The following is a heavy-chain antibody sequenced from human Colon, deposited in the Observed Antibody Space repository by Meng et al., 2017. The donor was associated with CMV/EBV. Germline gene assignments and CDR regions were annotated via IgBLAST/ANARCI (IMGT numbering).Heavy chain of an antibody. CDR1: GGSFSGYY. CDR2: INHSGST. Sequence: QLQPWGAGLFKPSGTRSLTFAVYGGSFSGYYWSWIRQPPGKGLEWIGEINHSGSTNYNPSLKSRVTISVDTSKNQFSLKLSSVTAADTAVYYCARGGAPRRPPGARWGQGTLVTVSS. D-gene: IGHD1-26*01. V-gene: IGHV4-34*01. J-gene: IGHJ4*02. CDR3: ARGGAPRRPPGAR.